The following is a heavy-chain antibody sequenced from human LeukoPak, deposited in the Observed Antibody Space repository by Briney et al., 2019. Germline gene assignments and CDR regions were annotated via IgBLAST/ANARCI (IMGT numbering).Heavy chain of an antibody. CDR2: MSGSGGST. Sequence: GGSLRLSCAASGFTFSNYAMSWVRQAPGKGLEWVSGMSGSGGSTYYADSVKSRFTISRDNSKNTLYLQMNNLRAEDTALYYCAKNQGQWLVPVDYWGQGTLVTVSS. V-gene: IGHV3-23*01. CDR3: AKNQGQWLVPVDY. J-gene: IGHJ4*02. CDR1: GFTFSNYA. D-gene: IGHD6-19*01.